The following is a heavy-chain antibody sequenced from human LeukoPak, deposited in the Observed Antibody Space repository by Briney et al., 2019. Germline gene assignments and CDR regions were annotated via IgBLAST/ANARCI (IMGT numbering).Heavy chain of an antibody. Sequence: KPGGSLRLSCAASGFTFSDYYMSWIRQAPGKGLEWVSYIGSSSSSSSYTNYADSVKGRFTISRDNAKKSLYLQMNSLRAEDTAVYYCARGDYYDSRYDMDVWGQGTTVAVSS. CDR3: ARGDYYDSRYDMDV. J-gene: IGHJ6*02. CDR2: IGSSSSSSSYT. CDR1: GFTFSDYY. D-gene: IGHD3-10*01. V-gene: IGHV3-11*05.